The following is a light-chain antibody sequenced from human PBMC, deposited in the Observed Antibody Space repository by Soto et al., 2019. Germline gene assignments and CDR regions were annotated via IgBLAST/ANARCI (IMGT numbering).Light chain of an antibody. Sequence: EIVMTQSPATLSVSPGERATLSCRASQSVSSKLAWYQQKPGQAPRVLIHGASTRATGIPARFSGSGSGTEFTLTISSLQSEDFAVYSCQHYNDWPPTWTLGKGTKV. CDR3: QHYNDWPPTWT. CDR2: GAS. V-gene: IGKV3-15*01. J-gene: IGKJ1*01. CDR1: QSVSSK.